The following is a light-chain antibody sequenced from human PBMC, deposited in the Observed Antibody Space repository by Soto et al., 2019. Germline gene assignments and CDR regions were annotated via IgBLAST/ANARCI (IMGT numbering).Light chain of an antibody. V-gene: IGKV1-5*03. J-gene: IGKJ2*01. CDR2: KAS. Sequence: DIQMTQSPSTLSASVGDRVTFTCRASQNINTYLAWYQQRPGKAPKLLIYKASTLKSGVPSRVSGSGSGTEFTLTISSLQPDDFAPYYCQQCSSYYTFGQGTKLEIK. CDR3: QQCSSYYT. CDR1: QNINTY.